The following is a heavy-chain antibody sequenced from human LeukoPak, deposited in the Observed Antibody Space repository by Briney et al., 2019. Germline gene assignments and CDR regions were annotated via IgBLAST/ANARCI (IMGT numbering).Heavy chain of an antibody. CDR3: VREGTWSYYYDY. J-gene: IGHJ4*02. Sequence: GGSLRLSCAASGFTVRSNYMSWVRQAPGKGLEWVSIIYGGGSVFYADSVKGRFTISRDNSKNTLYLQMNSLRAEDTAVYYCVREGTWSYYYDYWGQGTLVTVSS. D-gene: IGHD1-26*01. CDR1: GFTVRSNY. CDR2: IYGGGSV. V-gene: IGHV3-53*01.